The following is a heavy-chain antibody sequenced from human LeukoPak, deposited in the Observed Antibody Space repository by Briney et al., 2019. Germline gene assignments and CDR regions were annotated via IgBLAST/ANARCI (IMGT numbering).Heavy chain of an antibody. Sequence: ASVKVSCKASGYTFTSYYMHWVRQAPGQGLEWMGIINPSGGSTSYAQKFQGRVTMTRDTSTSTAYMELSSLRSEDTAVYYCARDGTNPYFYYYYMDVWGKGTPVTVSS. CDR1: GYTFTSYY. CDR3: ARDGTNPYFYYYYMDV. J-gene: IGHJ6*03. V-gene: IGHV1-46*01. CDR2: INPSGGST. D-gene: IGHD2-21*01.